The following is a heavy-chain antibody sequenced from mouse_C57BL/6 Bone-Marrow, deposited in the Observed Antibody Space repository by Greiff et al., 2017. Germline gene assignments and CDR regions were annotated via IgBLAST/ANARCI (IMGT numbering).Heavy chain of an antibody. D-gene: IGHD3-2*02. Sequence: QVQLQQPGAELVKPGASVKVSCKASGYTFTSYWMHWVKQRPGQGLEWIGRIHPSDSDTNYNQKFKGKATLTVDNSSSTAYMQLSSLTSEDSAVYYCAIEGSSGLAWFAYWGQGTLVTVSA. J-gene: IGHJ3*01. CDR2: IHPSDSDT. CDR3: AIEGSSGLAWFAY. CDR1: GYTFTSYW. V-gene: IGHV1-74*01.